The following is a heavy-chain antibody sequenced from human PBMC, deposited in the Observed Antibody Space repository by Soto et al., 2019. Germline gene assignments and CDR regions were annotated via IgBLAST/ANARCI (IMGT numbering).Heavy chain of an antibody. CDR3: FQAEDGIRDTVPVSAFLLNRSSDL. CDR2: IRGSGGSN. Sequence: KGLEWVSSIRGSGGSNYYADSVKGQFTISRDNAKNTLDLQMNSLRAEDTAVFFFFQAEDGIRDTVPVSAFLLNRSSDL. D-gene: IGHD2-15*01. V-gene: IGHV3-23*01. J-gene: IGHJ2*01.